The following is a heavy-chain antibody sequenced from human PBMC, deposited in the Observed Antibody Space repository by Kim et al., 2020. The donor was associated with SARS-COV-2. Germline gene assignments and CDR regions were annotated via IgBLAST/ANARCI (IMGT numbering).Heavy chain of an antibody. D-gene: IGHD1-1*01. J-gene: IGHJ5*02. CDR2: GST. CDR3: ARELEGWFDP. Sequence: GSTYLHPSLQSRVTISVDTSKNQFSLKVSSVTAADTAVYYCARELEGWFDPWGQGTLVTVSS. V-gene: IGHV4-31*02.